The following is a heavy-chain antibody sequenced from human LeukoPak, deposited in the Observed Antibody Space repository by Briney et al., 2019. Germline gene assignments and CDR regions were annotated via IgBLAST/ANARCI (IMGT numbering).Heavy chain of an antibody. V-gene: IGHV3-23*01. D-gene: IGHD3-22*01. CDR1: GFTFSSYA. CDR2: IRGDDGST. Sequence: GGSLRFSCAASGFTFSSYAMSWVRQAPGRGLEWVSAIRGDDGSTYYADSVKGRFTISRDNSKNTLYLQMNSLRAEDTAVYYCASDKDRYYYDSSGYYDYWGQGTLVTVSS. CDR3: ASDKDRYYYDSSGYYDY. J-gene: IGHJ4*02.